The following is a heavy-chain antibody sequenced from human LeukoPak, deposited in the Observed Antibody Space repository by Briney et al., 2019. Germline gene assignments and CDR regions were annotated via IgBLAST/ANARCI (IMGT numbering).Heavy chain of an antibody. CDR2: ISHSGST. V-gene: IGHV4-34*01. CDR3: ARTLGIAAAEDWFDP. J-gene: IGHJ5*02. Sequence: PSETLSLTCAVYGGSFSNYYWSWIRQPPGKGLEWIGEISHSGSTNYNPSLKSRVTVSVDTSKNQLSLKLSSVTAADTAVYYCARTLGIAAAEDWFDPWGQGTLVTVSS. D-gene: IGHD6-13*01. CDR1: GGSFSNYY.